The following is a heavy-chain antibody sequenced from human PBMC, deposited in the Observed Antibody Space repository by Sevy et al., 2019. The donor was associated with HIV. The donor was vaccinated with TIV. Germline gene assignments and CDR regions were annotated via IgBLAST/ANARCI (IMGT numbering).Heavy chain of an antibody. CDR3: VTLYYFGSGNPYYFDY. CDR1: GYSFTSYW. CDR2: IHPTDSDA. D-gene: IGHD3-10*01. J-gene: IGHJ4*02. Sequence: GESLKISCKGSGYSFTSYWIGWVRQMPGKGLEWMGIIHPTDSDARYSPSFQGQVTISADKSISTAYLQWSGLRASDTAMYYCVTLYYFGSGNPYYFDYWGQGTLVTVSS. V-gene: IGHV5-51*01.